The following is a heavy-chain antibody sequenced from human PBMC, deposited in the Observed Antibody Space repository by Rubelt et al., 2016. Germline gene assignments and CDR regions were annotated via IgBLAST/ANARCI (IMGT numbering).Heavy chain of an antibody. CDR2: INPNSGGT. J-gene: IGHJ4*02. D-gene: IGHD3-22*01. Sequence: QVQLVQSGAEVKKPGASVKVSCKASGYTFTGYYMHWVRQAPGQGLEWMGWINPNSGGTNYAQKVQGRVTMTRDTSISTAYVELSRLRSDDTAVYYCARFAIGGHSSGYLFDYWGQGTLVTVSS. CDR3: ARFAIGGHSSGYLFDY. V-gene: IGHV1-2*02. CDR1: GYTFTGYY.